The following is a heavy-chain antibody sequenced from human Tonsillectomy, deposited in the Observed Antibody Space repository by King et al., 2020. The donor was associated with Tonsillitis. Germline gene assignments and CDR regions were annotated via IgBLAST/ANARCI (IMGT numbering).Heavy chain of an antibody. D-gene: IGHD2-8*01. CDR3: VRDNGYCTNGVCYYYYMDV. CDR1: GFPFNIYW. V-gene: IGHV3-7*03. Sequence: VQLVESGGGLVQPGGSLRLSCAASGFPFNIYWMSWVRQAPAKGLEWVANIHQDGSEKYYVDSVKGRFTISRDNAKKSVYLQMNTLRAEDTAVYYCVRDNGYCTNGVCYYYYMDVWGKGTTVTVSS. CDR2: IHQDGSEK. J-gene: IGHJ6*03.